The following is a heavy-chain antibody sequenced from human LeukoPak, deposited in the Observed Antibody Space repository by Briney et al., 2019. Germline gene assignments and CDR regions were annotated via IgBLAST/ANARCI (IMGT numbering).Heavy chain of an antibody. Sequence: GGSLRLSCAASGVNVRSNYMSWVRQAPGRGLEWVSSIYRGGSTYYADSVKGRFTISRDDSKSTLYLQMDSLRADDTAVYYCARERYYSGAVADAYYFEHWGLGTLVTVSS. CDR2: IYRGGST. CDR3: ARERYYSGAVADAYYFEH. J-gene: IGHJ4*02. CDR1: GVNVRSNY. V-gene: IGHV3-53*01. D-gene: IGHD6-19*01.